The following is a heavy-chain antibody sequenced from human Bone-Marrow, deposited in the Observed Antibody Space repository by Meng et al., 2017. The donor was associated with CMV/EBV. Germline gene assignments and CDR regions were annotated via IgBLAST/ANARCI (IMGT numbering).Heavy chain of an antibody. V-gene: IGHV3-21*01. CDR2: ISSSGTYI. J-gene: IGHJ4*02. CDR1: GFTFSSYS. CDR3: AREHSSTSSFYY. Sequence: GESLKISCAASGFTFSSYSMNWVRQAPGKGLEWVSSISSSGTYIYYADSVKGRFTISRDNAQNSLYLQMNSLRAEDTAVYYCAREHSSTSSFYYWGQGTLVTVSS. D-gene: IGHD2-2*01.